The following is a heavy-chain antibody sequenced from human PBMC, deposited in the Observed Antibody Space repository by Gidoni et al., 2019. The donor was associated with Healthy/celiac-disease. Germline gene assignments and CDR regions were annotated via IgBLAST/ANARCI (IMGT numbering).Heavy chain of an antibody. Sequence: EVQLVESGGGLVHPGGSLRLSCAASGFTFSSYSMNWVRQAPGKGLEWVSYISSSSSTIYYADSVKGRFTISRDNAKNSLYLQMNSRRAEDTAVYYCARDEVGTADYWGQGTLVTVSS. V-gene: IGHV3-48*01. CDR2: ISSSSSTI. J-gene: IGHJ4*02. D-gene: IGHD2-21*02. CDR1: GFTFSSYS. CDR3: ARDEVGTADY.